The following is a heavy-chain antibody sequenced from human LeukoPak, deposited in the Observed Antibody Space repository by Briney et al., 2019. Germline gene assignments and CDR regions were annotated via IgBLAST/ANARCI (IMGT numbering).Heavy chain of an antibody. J-gene: IGHJ6*03. D-gene: IGHD4-17*01. CDR3: ARNHGNYGYYYYYMDV. V-gene: IGHV3-30-3*01. Sequence: SGGSLRLSCAASGFTFSSYAMHWVRQAPGKGLEWVAVISYDGSNKYYADSVKGRFTISRDNAKNSLYLQMNSLRAEDTAVYYCARNHGNYGYYYYYMDVWGKGTTVTVSS. CDR1: GFTFSSYA. CDR2: ISYDGSNK.